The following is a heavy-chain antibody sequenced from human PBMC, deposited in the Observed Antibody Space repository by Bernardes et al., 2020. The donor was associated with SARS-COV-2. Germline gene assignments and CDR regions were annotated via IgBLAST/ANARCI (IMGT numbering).Heavy chain of an antibody. CDR2: VNHRGTI. CDR1: GASISDSNW. J-gene: IGHJ5*02. CDR3: GRGLTSYCGADTCHPGWIDP. D-gene: IGHD2-21*02. Sequence: SETLSLTCTVSGASISDSNWWTWVRQPLGKGPEWIGEVNHRGTINYNPSLKSRVAISLDKSKNQFFLDVTSATAADTAVYFCGRGLTSYCGADTCHPGWIDPWGQGTLITVSS. V-gene: IGHV4-4*02.